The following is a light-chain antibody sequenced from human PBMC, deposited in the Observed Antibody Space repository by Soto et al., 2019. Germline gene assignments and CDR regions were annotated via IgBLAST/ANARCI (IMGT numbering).Light chain of an antibody. CDR1: QSISSW. V-gene: IGKV1-5*01. J-gene: IGKJ1*01. CDR3: QQYDSYPWT. Sequence: DIQMTQSPSTLSASVGDRVTITCRASQSISSWLAWYQQKPGKAPDLLIYDASTLETGVPSGFSGSGSGTEFTLTISSLQSYHSATYYCQQYDSYPWTFGQGTKVDIK. CDR2: DAS.